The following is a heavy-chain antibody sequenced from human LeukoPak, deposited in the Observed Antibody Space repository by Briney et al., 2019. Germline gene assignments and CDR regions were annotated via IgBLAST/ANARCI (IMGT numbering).Heavy chain of an antibody. V-gene: IGHV1-2*04. CDR2: ISPNSGGT. CDR3: TREGPVSADAFDI. J-gene: IGHJ3*02. D-gene: IGHD4-17*01. Sequence: ASVKVSCKASGYTFTGYYIHWVRQAPGQGLEWMGWISPNSGGTDYAQKFQGWVTMTRDTSISTAYMELSRLRSDDTAVYYCTREGPVSADAFDIWGQGTMVTVSS. CDR1: GYTFTGYY.